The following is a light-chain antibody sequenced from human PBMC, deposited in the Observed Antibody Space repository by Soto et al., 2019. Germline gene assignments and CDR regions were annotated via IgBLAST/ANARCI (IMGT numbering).Light chain of an antibody. CDR3: HQYGYSLWT. J-gene: IGKJ1*01. CDR2: GAS. CDR1: QSVTSTY. V-gene: IGKV3-20*01. Sequence: ESVFTQSPGTLSLSPGERATLSCTSSQSVTSTYLAWYQQKPGQAPRLLIYGASSRATGIPDRFSGSGSGTDFTLTISRLEPEDFALYYCHQYGYSLWTFGQGTKVDI.